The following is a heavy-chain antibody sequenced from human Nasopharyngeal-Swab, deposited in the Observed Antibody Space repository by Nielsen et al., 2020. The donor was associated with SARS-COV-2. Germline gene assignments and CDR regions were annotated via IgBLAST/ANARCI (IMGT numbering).Heavy chain of an antibody. CDR1: GFTFSSYA. Sequence: GGSLRLSCAASGFTFSSYAMHWVRQAPGKGLEWVAVISYDGSNKYYADSVKGRFTISRDNSKNTLYLQMNSLRAEDTAVYYCAKRADIVMVVASKRLDYWGQGTLVTVSS. V-gene: IGHV3-30-3*02. D-gene: IGHD2-15*01. CDR2: ISYDGSNK. J-gene: IGHJ4*02. CDR3: AKRADIVMVVASKRLDY.